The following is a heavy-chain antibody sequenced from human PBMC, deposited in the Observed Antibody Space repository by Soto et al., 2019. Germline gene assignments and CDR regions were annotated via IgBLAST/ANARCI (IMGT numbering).Heavy chain of an antibody. CDR2: IIPIFGTA. D-gene: IGHD3-3*01. V-gene: IGHV1-69*13. CDR3: AKDTIFGVVGSDYYYYGMDV. Sequence: SVKVSCKASGGTFSSYAISWVRQAPGQGLEWMGGIIPIFGTANYAQKFQGRVTITADESTSTAYMELSSLRSEDTAVYYCAKDTIFGVVGSDYYYYGMDVWGQGTTVTVSS. CDR1: GGTFSSYA. J-gene: IGHJ6*02.